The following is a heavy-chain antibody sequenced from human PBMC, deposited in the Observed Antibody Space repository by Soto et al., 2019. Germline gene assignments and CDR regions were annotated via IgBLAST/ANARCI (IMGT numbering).Heavy chain of an antibody. D-gene: IGHD3-3*01. CDR2: ISGSGGST. CDR3: AKVRYDFWSGYYLAY. CDR1: GFTFSSYA. J-gene: IGHJ4*02. V-gene: IGHV3-23*01. Sequence: EVQLLESGGGLVQPGGSLRLSCAASGFTFSSYAMSWVRQAPGKGLEWVSAISGSGGSTYYADSVKGRFTISRDNSKNTLYLEMKSLRAGDTAVYYCAKVRYDFWSGYYLAYWGQGTLVTVSS.